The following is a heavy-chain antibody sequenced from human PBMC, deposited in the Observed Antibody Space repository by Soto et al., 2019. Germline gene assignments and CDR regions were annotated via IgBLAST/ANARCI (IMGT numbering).Heavy chain of an antibody. CDR1: GFTVSSNY. V-gene: IGHV3-7*01. D-gene: IGHD2-2*01. CDR2: IKQDGSEK. J-gene: IGHJ6*03. CDR3: ARDIVVVPAALGMYYYYYYYMDV. Sequence: GGSLRLSCAASGFTVSSNYMSWVRQAPGKGLEWVANIKQDGSEKYYVDSVKGRFTISRDNAKNSLYLQMNSLRAEDTAVYYCARDIVVVPAALGMYYYYYYYMDVWGKGTTVTVSS.